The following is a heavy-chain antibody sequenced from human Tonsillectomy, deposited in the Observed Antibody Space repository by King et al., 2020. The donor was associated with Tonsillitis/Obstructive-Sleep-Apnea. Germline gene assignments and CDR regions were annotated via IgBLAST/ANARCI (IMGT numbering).Heavy chain of an antibody. CDR2: INAGNGNT. J-gene: IGHJ6*03. CDR1: GYTFTSYA. D-gene: IGHD1-14*01. CDR3: ARVGRCGPLYYYYYMDV. V-gene: IGHV1-3*01. Sequence: QLVQSGAEVKKPGASVKVSCKASGYTFTSYAMHWVRQAPGQRLEWMGWINAGNGNTKYSQKFQGRVTITRDTSASTAYMELSSLRSEDTAVYYCARVGRCGPLYYYYYMDVWGKGTTVTVSS.